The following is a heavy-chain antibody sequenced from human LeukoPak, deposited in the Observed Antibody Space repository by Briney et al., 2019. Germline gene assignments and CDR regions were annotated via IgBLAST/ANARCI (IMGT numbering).Heavy chain of an antibody. CDR1: GFTFSSYW. V-gene: IGHV3-7*01. Sequence: GGSLRLSCAASGFTFSSYWMSWVRQAPGKGLEWVANIKQDGSEKYYVDSVKGRFTISRDNAKNSLYLQMNSLRAEDTAVYYCATTFGLYYSYYMDVWGKGTTVTISS. CDR3: ATTFGLYYSYYMDV. J-gene: IGHJ6*03. D-gene: IGHD3-10*01. CDR2: IKQDGSEK.